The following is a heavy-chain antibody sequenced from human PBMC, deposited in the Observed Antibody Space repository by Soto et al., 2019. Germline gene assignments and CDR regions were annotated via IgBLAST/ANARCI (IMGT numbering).Heavy chain of an antibody. CDR3: ARDKTTVITRSYFDY. J-gene: IGHJ4*02. CDR1: GYTFTSYG. CDR2: ISAYNGNT. D-gene: IGHD4-17*01. Sequence: QVQLVQSGAEVKKHGASVKVSCKASGYTFTSYGISWVRQAPGQGLEWMGWISAYNGNTNYAQKLQGRVTMTTDTSTSTAYMELRSLRSDDTAVYYCARDKTTVITRSYFDYWGQGTLVTVSS. V-gene: IGHV1-18*01.